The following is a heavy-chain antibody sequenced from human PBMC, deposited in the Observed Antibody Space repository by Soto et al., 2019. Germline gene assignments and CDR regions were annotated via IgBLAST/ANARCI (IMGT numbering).Heavy chain of an antibody. D-gene: IGHD3-10*01. Sequence: VSLRLSCAAPGFTVSDNYMSWVRQAPWNGLEWVSVLSSGGTINYADSVKGRFTISRDNSRNTLSLHMNILRAEDTAVYYCARGFPTMTYYGEYYFDFWGQGTLVTVSS. CDR3: ARGFPTMTYYGEYYFDF. CDR1: GFTVSDNY. CDR2: LSSGGTI. J-gene: IGHJ4*02. V-gene: IGHV3-53*01.